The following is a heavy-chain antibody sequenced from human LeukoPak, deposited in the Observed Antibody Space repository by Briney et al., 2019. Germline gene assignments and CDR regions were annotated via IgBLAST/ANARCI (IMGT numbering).Heavy chain of an antibody. CDR2: IIPIFGTA. CDR1: GGTFSSYA. D-gene: IGHD3-22*01. Sequence: ASVKVSCKASGGTFSSYAISWVRQAPGQGLEWMGRIIPIFGTANYAQKFQGRVTITTDESTSTAYMELSSLRSEDTAVYYCARVIIAYYYNSSGPNDVFDIWGKGKMVTVSS. CDR3: ARVIIAYYYNSSGPNDVFDI. V-gene: IGHV1-69*05. J-gene: IGHJ3*02.